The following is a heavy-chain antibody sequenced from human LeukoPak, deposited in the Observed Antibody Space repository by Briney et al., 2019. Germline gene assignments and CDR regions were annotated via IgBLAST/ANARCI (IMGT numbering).Heavy chain of an antibody. V-gene: IGHV3-20*04. CDR2: MNWDVQST. Sequence: GGSLRLSCEASGFNFNNYGMSWVRQAPGKGLEWVSGMNWDVQSTGYADSVKSRFTISRNNAKNSLYLQMNSLRDEDTAVYYCARDGLTGWGQGTLVTVSS. CDR1: GFNFNNYG. CDR3: ARDGLTG. D-gene: IGHD1-14*01. J-gene: IGHJ4*02.